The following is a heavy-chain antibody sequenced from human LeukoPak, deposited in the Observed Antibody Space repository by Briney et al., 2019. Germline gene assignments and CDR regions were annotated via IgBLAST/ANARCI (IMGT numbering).Heavy chain of an antibody. J-gene: IGHJ4*02. D-gene: IGHD3-16*01. CDR1: GFTFSSYS. Sequence: GGSLRLSCAASGFTFSSYSMNWVRQAPGKGLEWVSSISSSSSYIYYADSVKGRFTISRDNAKNSLYLQMNSLRAEDTAVYYCARDKNMITFGGVTAIDYWGQGTLVTVSS. CDR2: ISSSSSYI. V-gene: IGHV3-21*01. CDR3: ARDKNMITFGGVTAIDY.